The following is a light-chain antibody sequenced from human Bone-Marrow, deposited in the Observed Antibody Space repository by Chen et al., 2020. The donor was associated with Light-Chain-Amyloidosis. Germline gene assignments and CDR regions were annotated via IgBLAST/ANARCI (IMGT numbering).Light chain of an antibody. CDR3: SSYTITNTLV. V-gene: IGLV2-14*01. CDR1: SSDVGGDNH. CDR2: EVT. Sequence: QSALTQPASVSGSPGPSITISCTGTSSDVGGDNHVSWYQQHPDKAPKLMIYEVTNRPSWVPDRCSGSTSDNTASLTISGLETEDEADYFCSSYTITNTLVFGSGTRVTVL. J-gene: IGLJ1*01.